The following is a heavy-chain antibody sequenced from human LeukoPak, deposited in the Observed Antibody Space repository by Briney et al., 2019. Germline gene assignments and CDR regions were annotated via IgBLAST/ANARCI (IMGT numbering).Heavy chain of an antibody. J-gene: IGHJ4*02. Sequence: PGGSLRLSCAASGFTFSSYAMHWVRQAPGKGLEWVSSISSSSSYIYYADSVKGRFTISRDNAKNSLYLQMNSLRAEDTAVYYCASDNPGHVVTDYWGQGTLVTVSS. CDR1: GFTFSSYA. D-gene: IGHD2-21*02. V-gene: IGHV3-21*01. CDR2: ISSSSSYI. CDR3: ASDNPGHVVTDY.